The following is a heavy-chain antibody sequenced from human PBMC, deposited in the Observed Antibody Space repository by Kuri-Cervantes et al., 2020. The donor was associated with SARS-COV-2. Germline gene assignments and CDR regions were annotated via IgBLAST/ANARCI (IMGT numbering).Heavy chain of an antibody. V-gene: IGHV3-11*04. CDR2: ITSSGNTI. D-gene: IGHD5-12*01. Sequence: GESLKISCAASGFTFSDYYMSWIRQAPGKGLEWISYITSSGNTIYYADSVKGRFTISRDNAKNSLYLQMNSLRAEDTAVYYCARNPRGYSGYGLFDYWGQGTLVTVSS. CDR1: GFTFSDYY. CDR3: ARNPRGYSGYGLFDY. J-gene: IGHJ4*02.